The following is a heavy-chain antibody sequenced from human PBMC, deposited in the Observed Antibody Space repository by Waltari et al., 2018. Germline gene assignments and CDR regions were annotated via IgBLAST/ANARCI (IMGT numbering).Heavy chain of an antibody. CDR2: ISSSSSTI. Sequence: EVQLVESGGGLVQPGGSLRLSCAASGFTFSSYSMNWVRQAPGKGLEWVSYISSSSSTIYYADSVKGRFTISRDNAKNSLYLQMNSLRAEGTAVYYCARVLYDSSGYSDYWGQGTLVTVSS. V-gene: IGHV3-48*01. D-gene: IGHD3-22*01. CDR1: GFTFSSYS. J-gene: IGHJ4*02. CDR3: ARVLYDSSGYSDY.